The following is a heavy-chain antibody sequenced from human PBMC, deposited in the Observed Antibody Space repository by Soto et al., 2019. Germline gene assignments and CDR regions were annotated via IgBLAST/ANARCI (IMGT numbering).Heavy chain of an antibody. D-gene: IGHD6-19*01. J-gene: IGHJ4*02. Sequence: GGSLRLSCAASGFTFSNYDMHWVRQVTGKGLEWVSGITTAGDTYYPGSVKGRFTISREKAENSLYLQMNSLSAGDTAVYYCARSYSSGYNYWGQGTLVTVSS. CDR2: ITTAGDT. CDR1: GFTFSNYD. V-gene: IGHV3-13*01. CDR3: ARSYSSGYNY.